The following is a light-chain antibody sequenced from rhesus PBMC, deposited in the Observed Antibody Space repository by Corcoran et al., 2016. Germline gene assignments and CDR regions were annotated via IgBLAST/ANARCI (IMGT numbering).Light chain of an antibody. CDR3: QHNYGTPYS. Sequence: DIQMTQSPSSLSASVGDRVTITCRTSENVNNYLNWYQQKPGKAPKLLINKASTLQSGVPSRFTGSGSGTDYTFTLSSLQSEDVATYYCQHNYGTPYSFGQGTKVEIK. V-gene: IGKV1-74*01. J-gene: IGKJ2*01. CDR2: KAS. CDR1: ENVNNY.